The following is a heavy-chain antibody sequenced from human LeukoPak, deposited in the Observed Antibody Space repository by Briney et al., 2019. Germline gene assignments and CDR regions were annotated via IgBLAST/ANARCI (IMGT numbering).Heavy chain of an antibody. V-gene: IGHV3-21*01. CDR1: GFTFSSYG. CDR3: ARDAGYSYGYPFDY. Sequence: GGTLRLSCAASGFTFSSYGMSWVRQAPGKGLEWVSAISTTSGNIYYADSVKGRFTISRDNAKNSLYLQMNSLRAEDTAVYYCARDAGYSYGYPFDYWGQGTLVTVSS. CDR2: ISTTSGNI. J-gene: IGHJ4*02. D-gene: IGHD5-18*01.